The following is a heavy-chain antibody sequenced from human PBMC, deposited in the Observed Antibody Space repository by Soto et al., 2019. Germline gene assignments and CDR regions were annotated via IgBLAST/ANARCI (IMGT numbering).Heavy chain of an antibody. CDR1: GYTFTSYG. J-gene: IGHJ4*02. CDR2: ISAYNGNT. Sequence: GASVKVSCKASGYTFTSYGISWVRQAPGQGLEWMGWISAYNGNTNYAQKLQGRVTMTTDTSTSTAYMELRSLRSDDTAVYYCARDGYCSSTSCYLGYWGQGTLVTVSS. V-gene: IGHV1-18*01. CDR3: ARDGYCSSTSCYLGY. D-gene: IGHD2-2*01.